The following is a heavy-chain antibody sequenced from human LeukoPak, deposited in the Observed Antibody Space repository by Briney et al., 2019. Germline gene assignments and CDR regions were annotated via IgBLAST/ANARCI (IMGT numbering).Heavy chain of an antibody. V-gene: IGHV4-59*08. Sequence: SETLSLTCTVSGGSISSHYWSWIRQPPGKGLEWIGCISYSGSTNYNPSLKSRVTISVDTSKNQFSLKLSSVTAADTAMYYCARHVSGDYAWLDVWGQGTTVSVSS. CDR1: GGSISSHY. CDR3: ARHVSGDYAWLDV. D-gene: IGHD4-17*01. CDR2: ISYSGST. J-gene: IGHJ6*02.